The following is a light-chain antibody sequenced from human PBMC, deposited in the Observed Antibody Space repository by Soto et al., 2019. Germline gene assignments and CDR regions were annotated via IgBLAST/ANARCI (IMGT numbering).Light chain of an antibody. Sequence: SVLTQPPPVSGAPGQRVTISCPGSSSNIGAGYDVHWYQQLPGTAPKLLIYGNSNRPSGVPDRFSGSKSGTSASLAITGLQAEDEADYYCQSYDSSLSAPIVFGTGTKVTVL. CDR1: SSNIGAGYD. V-gene: IGLV1-40*01. J-gene: IGLJ1*01. CDR2: GNS. CDR3: QSYDSSLSAPIV.